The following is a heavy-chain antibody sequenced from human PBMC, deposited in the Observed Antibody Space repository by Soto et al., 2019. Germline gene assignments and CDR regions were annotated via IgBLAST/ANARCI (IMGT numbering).Heavy chain of an antibody. J-gene: IGHJ5*02. V-gene: IGHV3-30-3*01. CDR3: AGEGGGNGAANWFDP. CDR2: ISYDGSNK. CDR1: GFTFSSYA. D-gene: IGHD2-15*01. Sequence: QVQLVESGGGVVQPGRSLRLSCAASGFTFSSYAMHWVRQAPGKGLEWVAVISYDGSNKYYADSVKGRFTISRDNSKNTLYLQMDGLRAEGTAVYYSAGEGGGNGAANWFDPWGQGTLVIVSS.